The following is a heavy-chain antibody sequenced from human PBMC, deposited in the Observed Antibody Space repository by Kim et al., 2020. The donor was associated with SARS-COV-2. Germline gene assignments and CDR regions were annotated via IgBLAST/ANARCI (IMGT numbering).Heavy chain of an antibody. D-gene: IGHD3-3*01. J-gene: IGHJ6*02. Sequence: GGSLRLSCAASGFTFSNAWMSWVRQAPGKGLEWVGRIKSKTDGGTTDYAAPVKGRFTISRDDSKNTLYLQMNSLKTEDTAVYYCTTMSLRFLEWKGMDVWGQGTTVTVSS. V-gene: IGHV3-15*01. CDR2: IKSKTDGGTT. CDR1: GFTFSNAW. CDR3: TTMSLRFLEWKGMDV.